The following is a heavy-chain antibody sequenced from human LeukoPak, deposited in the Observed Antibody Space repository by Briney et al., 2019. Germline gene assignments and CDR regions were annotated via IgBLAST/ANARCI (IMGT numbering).Heavy chain of an antibody. CDR3: ANQGYCSGGSCLTYYYYYMDV. CDR2: ISGSGGST. CDR1: GFTFSSYA. J-gene: IGHJ6*03. Sequence: GGSLRLSCAASGFTFSSYAMSWVRQAPGKGLEWVSAISGSGGSTYYADSVKGRFTISRDNSKNTLYLQMNSLRAEDTAVYYCANQGYCSGGSCLTYYYYYMDVWGKGTTATVSS. D-gene: IGHD2-15*01. V-gene: IGHV3-23*01.